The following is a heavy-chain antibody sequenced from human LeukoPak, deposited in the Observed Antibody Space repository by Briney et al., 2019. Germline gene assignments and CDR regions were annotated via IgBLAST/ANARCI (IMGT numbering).Heavy chain of an antibody. CDR3: ARGEYDILTGYLYPIDY. CDR2: ISYDGSNK. CDR1: GFTFSSYA. Sequence: PGRSLRLSCAASGFTFSSYAMHWVRQAPGKGLEWVAVISYDGSNKYYADSVKGRFTISRDNSKNTLYLQMNSLRAEDTAVYYCARGEYDILTGYLYPIDYWGQGTLVTVSS. J-gene: IGHJ4*02. V-gene: IGHV3-30*04. D-gene: IGHD3-9*01.